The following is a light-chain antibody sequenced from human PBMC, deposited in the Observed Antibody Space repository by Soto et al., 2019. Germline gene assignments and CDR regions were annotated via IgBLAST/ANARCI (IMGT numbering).Light chain of an antibody. V-gene: IGLV2-11*01. Sequence: QSALTQPRSVSGSPGRSVTISCTGTSSNVGGYNYVSWYQQHPDKAPKIIIYDVSKRPSGVPDRFSGSKSGNTASLTISGLRPEDEADYHCCSYAGSYTWVFGGGTKLTVL. CDR1: SSNVGGYNY. CDR2: DVS. CDR3: CSYAGSYTWV. J-gene: IGLJ3*02.